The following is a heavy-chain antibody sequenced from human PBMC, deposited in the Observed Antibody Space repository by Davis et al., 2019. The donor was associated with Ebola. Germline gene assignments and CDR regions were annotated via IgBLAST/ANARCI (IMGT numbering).Heavy chain of an antibody. D-gene: IGHD4-23*01. CDR3: ARDGRYGGIFEY. CDR2: ISSGSSYT. J-gene: IGHJ4*02. CDR1: GFTFSDYY. V-gene: IGHV3-11*06. Sequence: GGSLRLSCAASGFTFSDYYMSWIRQAPGKGLEWISYISSGSSYTNHADSVKGRFTISRDNAKSSLFLQMNSLRYEDTAVYYCARDGRYGGIFEYWGQGVLVAVSS.